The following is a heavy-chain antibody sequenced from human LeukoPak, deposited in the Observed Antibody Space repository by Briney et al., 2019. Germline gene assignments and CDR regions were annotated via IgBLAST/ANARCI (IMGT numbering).Heavy chain of an antibody. D-gene: IGHD3-9*01. CDR1: GYTFTSYY. Sequence: GASVKVSCKASGYTFTSYYMHWVRQAPGQGLEWMGIINPSGGSTSYAQKFQGRVTMTRDMSTSTVYMELSSLRSEDTAVYYCARDYQGYDILTGYYQYNWFDPWGQGTLVTVSS. CDR3: ARDYQGYDILTGYYQYNWFDP. J-gene: IGHJ5*02. CDR2: INPSGGST. V-gene: IGHV1-46*01.